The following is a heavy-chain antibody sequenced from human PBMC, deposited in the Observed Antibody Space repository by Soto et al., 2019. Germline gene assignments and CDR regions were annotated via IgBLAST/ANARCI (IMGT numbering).Heavy chain of an antibody. CDR1: GFRFSSHA. CDR2: ISYHGSPK. Sequence: VIRSCAGCGFRFSSHAMHWVRQAPVKGLEWVAVISYHGSPKYYSDCVKGRFTISRDNSKNTLYLQMNSLSAEDTAVYYCARDLCSSTSCYTFYYYGMDVWGQGTTVTVSS. V-gene: IGHV3-30-3*01. D-gene: IGHD2-2*02. J-gene: IGHJ6*01. CDR3: ARDLCSSTSCYTFYYYGMDV.